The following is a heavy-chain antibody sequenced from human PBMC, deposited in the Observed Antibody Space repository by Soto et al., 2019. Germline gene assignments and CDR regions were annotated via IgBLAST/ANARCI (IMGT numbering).Heavy chain of an antibody. V-gene: IGHV3-23*01. Sequence: EVQLLESGGGLVQPGGSLRLSCAASGFTFSSYAMSWVRQAPGKGLEWVSAISGSGGSTYYADSVKGRFTISRDNSKNTLYLQMNSLRAEDTAVYYCARVRVTMVRGVFGAFDIWGQGTMVTVSS. D-gene: IGHD3-10*01. CDR2: ISGSGGST. CDR1: GFTFSSYA. J-gene: IGHJ3*02. CDR3: ARVRVTMVRGVFGAFDI.